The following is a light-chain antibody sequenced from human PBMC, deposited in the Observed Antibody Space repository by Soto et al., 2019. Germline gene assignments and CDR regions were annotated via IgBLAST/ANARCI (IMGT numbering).Light chain of an antibody. Sequence: DIPLTQSPSFLSASVGDRVTLTCRASQGISSYLAWYQQKPGKAPKLLIYAASTLQSGVPSRFSGSGSGTEFTLQISSLQPDDFATYYCHQLTSYPYPFGQGTKLEIQ. J-gene: IGKJ2*01. CDR1: QGISSY. CDR2: AAS. V-gene: IGKV1-9*01. CDR3: HQLTSYPYP.